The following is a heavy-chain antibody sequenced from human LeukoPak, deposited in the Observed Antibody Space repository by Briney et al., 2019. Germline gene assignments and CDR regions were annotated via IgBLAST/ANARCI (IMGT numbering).Heavy chain of an antibody. J-gene: IGHJ1*01. CDR3: ARSAIAAAAPEYFQH. CDR2: IIPIFGTA. V-gene: IGHV1-69*05. CDR1: GGTFSSYA. D-gene: IGHD6-13*01. Sequence: SVKVSCKASGGTFSSYAISWVRQAPGQGLEWMGGIIPIFGTANYAQKFQGRVTITTDESTSTAYMELSSLRSEDTAVYYCARSAIAAAAPEYFQHWGQGTLVTVSS.